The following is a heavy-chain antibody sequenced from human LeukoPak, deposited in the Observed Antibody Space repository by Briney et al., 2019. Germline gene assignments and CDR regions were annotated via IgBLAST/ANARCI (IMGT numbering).Heavy chain of an antibody. CDR2: IIPIFGTA. D-gene: IGHD2-2*01. Sequence: GASVKVSCKASGGTFSSYAISWVRQAPGQGLEWMGGIIPIFGTANYAQKFQGRVTITTDESTSTAYMEPSSLRSEDTAVYYCARGGYCSSTSCYYGDAFDIWGQGTMVTVSS. V-gene: IGHV1-69*05. CDR3: ARGGYCSSTSCYYGDAFDI. CDR1: GGTFSSYA. J-gene: IGHJ3*02.